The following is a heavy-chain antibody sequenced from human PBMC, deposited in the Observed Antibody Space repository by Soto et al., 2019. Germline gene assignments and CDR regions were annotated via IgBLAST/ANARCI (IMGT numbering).Heavy chain of an antibody. CDR3: ARDVSPGSSSLYLDAFDI. CDR1: GFTLSAYW. V-gene: IGHV3-7*05. CDR2: INRDGSKK. J-gene: IGHJ3*02. Sequence: EVQLEESGGDLVQPGRSLRLSCAASGFTLSAYWMTWVRQAPGKGLEWVANINRDGSKKSYLDSVRGRFTISRDNVGNSLYLQMDSLRADDTALYYCARDVSPGSSSLYLDAFDIWGQGTMVTVSS. D-gene: IGHD6-13*01.